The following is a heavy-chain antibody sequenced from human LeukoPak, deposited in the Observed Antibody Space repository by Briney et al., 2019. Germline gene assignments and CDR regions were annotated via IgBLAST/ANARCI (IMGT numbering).Heavy chain of an antibody. CDR3: ASQAASYNWFDP. CDR2: INPNSGGT. D-gene: IGHD2-15*01. CDR1: GYTFTGYY. V-gene: IGHV1-2*06. J-gene: IGHJ5*02. Sequence: ASVKVSCKASGYTFTGYYMHWVRQAPGQGLGWMGRINPNSGGTNYAQKFQGRVTMTRDTSISTAYMELSRLRSDDTAVYYCASQAASYNWFDPWGQGTLVTVSS.